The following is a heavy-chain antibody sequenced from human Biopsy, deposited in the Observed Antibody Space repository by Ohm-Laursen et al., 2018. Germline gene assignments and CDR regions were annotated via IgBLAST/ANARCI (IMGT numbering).Heavy chain of an antibody. CDR3: ARHAPSYSGSYWRYFDL. J-gene: IGHJ2*01. D-gene: IGHD1-26*01. V-gene: IGHV4-59*08. CDR1: GGSISSYY. CDR2: IYCTGST. Sequence: TLSLTCTVSGGSISSYYWSWIRQPPGKGLEWIGYIYCTGSTNYNPSLKSRVTISVNTSMNHLSLRLTSVTAAGTAVYYCARHAPSYSGSYWRYFDLWGRGTLVTVSS.